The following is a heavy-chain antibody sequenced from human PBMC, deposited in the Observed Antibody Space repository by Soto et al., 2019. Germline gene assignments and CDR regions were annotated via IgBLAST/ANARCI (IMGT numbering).Heavy chain of an antibody. D-gene: IGHD2-21*02. CDR1: GDSINNRSYY. Sequence: PSETLSHTCTVTGDSINNRSYYWGWISQPPGKGLEWIGSIYYSGSTYNNPSLKSRVSMSVDTSKNQFSLKLRSVTAADTALYYCARQRTSVVTQAYFDSWGQGSLVTVSS. J-gene: IGHJ4*02. V-gene: IGHV4-39*01. CDR3: ARQRTSVVTQAYFDS. CDR2: IYYSGST.